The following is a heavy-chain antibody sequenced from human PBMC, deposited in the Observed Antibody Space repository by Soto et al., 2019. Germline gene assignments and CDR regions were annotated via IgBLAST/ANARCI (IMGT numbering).Heavy chain of an antibody. D-gene: IGHD6-13*01. Sequence: GASVKVSCTASGYTFTSYGISWVRQAPGQGLEWMGWISAYNGNTNYAQKLQGRVTMTTDTSTSTAYMELRSLRSDDTAVYYCARWIPFRISSSRFDPWGQGTLVTVSS. V-gene: IGHV1-18*01. CDR2: ISAYNGNT. CDR1: GYTFTSYG. CDR3: ARWIPFRISSSRFDP. J-gene: IGHJ5*02.